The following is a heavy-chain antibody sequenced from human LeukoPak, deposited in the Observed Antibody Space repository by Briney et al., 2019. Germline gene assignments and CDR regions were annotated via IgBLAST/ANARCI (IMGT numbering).Heavy chain of an antibody. V-gene: IGHV4-4*07. Sequence: PSETLSLTCTVSGGSISSYYWSWLRQPAGKGLEWIGRIYTSGSTNYNPSLKSRVTISVDKSKNQFSLKLSSVTAADTAVYYCARDRLIPGYSSSWYSTQFDYWGQGTLVTVSS. CDR2: IYTSGST. CDR1: GGSISSYY. D-gene: IGHD6-13*01. CDR3: ARDRLIPGYSSSWYSTQFDY. J-gene: IGHJ4*02.